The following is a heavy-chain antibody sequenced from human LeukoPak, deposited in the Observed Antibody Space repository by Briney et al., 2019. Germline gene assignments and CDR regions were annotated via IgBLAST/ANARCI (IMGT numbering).Heavy chain of an antibody. V-gene: IGHV1-3*01. CDR1: GYTFTNYA. CDR2: INAGNGNT. D-gene: IGHD3-10*01. J-gene: IGHJ4*02. CDR3: ARGILWFGELSSLGY. Sequence: ASVKVSCKASGYTFTNYAMHWVRQAPGQRLEWMGWINAGNGNTKYSQKFQDRVTITRDTSASTAYMELSSLTSEDTAVYYCARGILWFGELSSLGYWGQGTLVTVSS.